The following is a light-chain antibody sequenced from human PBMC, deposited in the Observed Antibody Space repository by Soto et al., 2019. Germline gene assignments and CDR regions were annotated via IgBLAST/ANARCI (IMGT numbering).Light chain of an antibody. CDR2: AAS. J-gene: IGKJ3*01. CDR3: QQLNSYVFA. CDR1: QDVSRY. Sequence: DIQLTQSPSFLSASVGDRVTITCRASQDVSRYLAWYQQKPGKAPNLLIYAASTLRSGVPSRFSGSGSETEFTLTISSLQPEDFATYYCQQLNSYVFAFGPGTNVDIK. V-gene: IGKV1-9*01.